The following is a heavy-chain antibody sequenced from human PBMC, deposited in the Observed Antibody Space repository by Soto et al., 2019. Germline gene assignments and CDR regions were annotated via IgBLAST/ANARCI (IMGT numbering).Heavy chain of an antibody. J-gene: IGHJ4*02. CDR2: IDLSGTMT. V-gene: IGHV3-23*03. CDR1: GFSFRDYS. CDR3: TKDRVPDGIYSFDF. Sequence: GGSLRLSCAASGFSFRDYSMNWVRQAPGKGLEWVAFIDLSGTMTDYRDPVKGRFIVSKDKSMKTVYLQMNSLRVEDTAIYYCTKDRVPDGIYSFDFWGQGALVTVPS. D-gene: IGHD2-15*01.